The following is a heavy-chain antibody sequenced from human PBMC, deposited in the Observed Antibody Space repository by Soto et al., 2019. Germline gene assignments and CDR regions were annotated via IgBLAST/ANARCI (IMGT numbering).Heavy chain of an antibody. D-gene: IGHD6-6*01. V-gene: IGHV3-49*04. CDR1: GSTVGDYG. J-gene: IGHJ6*02. CDR2: IRSKAYGGRT. Sequence: TLRLSCTSSGSTVGDYGRSWVRQVPGTWLEWVGLIRSKAYGGRTEYAASVEGRFTISSDDSKSIAFRQMNSLKNEDNTVYYCNRSLRLAARYGMDVWGQGTPVTVSS. CDR3: NRSLRLAARYGMDV.